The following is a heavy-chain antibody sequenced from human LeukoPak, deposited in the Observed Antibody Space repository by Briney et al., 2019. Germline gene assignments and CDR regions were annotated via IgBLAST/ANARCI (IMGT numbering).Heavy chain of an antibody. J-gene: IGHJ3*02. Sequence: ASVKVSCKASRYTFTGYYMHWVRQAPGQGLEWMGWINPNSGGTNYAQKFQGRVTMTRDTSISTAYMELSRLRSDDTAVYFCARRYFDWLPFRDSELDVFDIWGQGTLVTVSS. CDR1: RYTFTGYY. V-gene: IGHV1-2*02. D-gene: IGHD3-9*01. CDR3: ARRYFDWLPFRDSELDVFDI. CDR2: INPNSGGT.